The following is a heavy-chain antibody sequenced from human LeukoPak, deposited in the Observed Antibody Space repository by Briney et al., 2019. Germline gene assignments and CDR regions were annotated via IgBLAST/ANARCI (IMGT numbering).Heavy chain of an antibody. CDR3: ARDRFVATLYSLDP. CDR1: GYTFTDYY. J-gene: IGHJ5*02. CDR2: INPNSGGT. Sequence: ASVKVSCKASGYTFTDYYIYWARQAPGQGLEWMGWINPNSGGTNYAQKFQGRVTMTRDTSISTAYMELSRLKSDDTAVYYCARDRFVATLYSLDPWGQGTLVTVSS. D-gene: IGHD3-10*01. V-gene: IGHV1-2*02.